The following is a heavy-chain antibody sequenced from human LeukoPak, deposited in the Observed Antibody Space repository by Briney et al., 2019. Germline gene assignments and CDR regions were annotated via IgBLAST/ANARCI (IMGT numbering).Heavy chain of an antibody. CDR1: GFTVSNYY. D-gene: IGHD3-10*01. V-gene: IGHV3-53*05. Sequence: PGGSLRLSCAASGFTVSNYYMSWVRQAPGKGLGWVSVIYSDDRTYHADSVKGRFTISRDNSKNTLYLQMNSLRAEDTAVYYCAKMGKTENHYGSGRFSYYYYMDVWGKGTTVTISS. CDR2: IYSDDRT. CDR3: AKMGKTENHYGSGRFSYYYYMDV. J-gene: IGHJ6*03.